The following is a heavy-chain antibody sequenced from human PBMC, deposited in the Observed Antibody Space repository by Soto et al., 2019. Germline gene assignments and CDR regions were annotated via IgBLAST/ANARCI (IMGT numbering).Heavy chain of an antibody. D-gene: IGHD2-21*02. J-gene: IGHJ5*02. Sequence: QVQLQESGPGLVKPSQTLSLTCTVSGGSISSGDYYWSWIRQPAGKGLEWIGYIYYSGSTYYNPSLKSRVTISVDTSKNQFSLKLSSVTAADTAVYYCASLVVTAHNWFDPWGQGTLVTVSS. CDR2: IYYSGST. CDR3: ASLVVTAHNWFDP. CDR1: GGSISSGDYY. V-gene: IGHV4-30-4*01.